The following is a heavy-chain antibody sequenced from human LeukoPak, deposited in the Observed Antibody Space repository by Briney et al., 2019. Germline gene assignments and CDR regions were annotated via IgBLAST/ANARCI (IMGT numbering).Heavy chain of an antibody. D-gene: IGHD2-15*01. CDR2: ISPYNGNT. V-gene: IGHV1-18*01. J-gene: IGHJ5*02. CDR3: ARGGVGHCSGGSCPTSWFDP. CDR1: VYAFTNFG. Sequence: GAAVKVSCKASVYAFTNFGISWVRQAPGQGLEWMGWISPYNGNTDYPQKVRGRVTMTTDTSTSTAYMELRSLRSDDTAVYYCARGGVGHCSGGSCPTSWFDPWGQGTLVTVSS.